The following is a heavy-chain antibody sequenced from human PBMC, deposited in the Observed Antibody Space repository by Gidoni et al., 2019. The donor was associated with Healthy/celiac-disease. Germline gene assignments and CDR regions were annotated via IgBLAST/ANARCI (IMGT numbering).Heavy chain of an antibody. CDR3: ASVPAAIPSIGYYYYGMDV. D-gene: IGHD2-2*02. Sequence: QVQLVQSGAEVKKPGASVKVSCKASGYPFTSYDINWVRQATGQGLEWMGWMNPNSGNTGYAQKFQGRVTMTRNTSISTAYMELSSLRSEDTAVYYCASVPAAIPSIGYYYYGMDVWGQGTTVTVSS. CDR2: MNPNSGNT. J-gene: IGHJ6*02. CDR1: GYPFTSYD. V-gene: IGHV1-8*01.